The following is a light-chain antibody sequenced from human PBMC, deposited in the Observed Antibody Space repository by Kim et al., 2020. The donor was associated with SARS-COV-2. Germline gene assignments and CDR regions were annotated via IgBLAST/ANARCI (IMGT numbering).Light chain of an antibody. Sequence: GQSITYACTGTGRDVVGYNYVSWYQQHPGKAPKLMLFDVSQRPSGVSNRFSGSKSGNTASLTISGLQAEDEADYHCSSYTSSRTWVFGGGTQLTVL. CDR2: DVS. CDR3: SSYTSSRTWV. V-gene: IGLV2-14*04. CDR1: GRDVVGYNY. J-gene: IGLJ3*02.